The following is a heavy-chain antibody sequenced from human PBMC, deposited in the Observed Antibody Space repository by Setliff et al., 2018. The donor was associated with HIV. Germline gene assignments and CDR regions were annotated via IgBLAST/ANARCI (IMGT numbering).Heavy chain of an antibody. V-gene: IGHV5-51*01. Sequence: HGESLKISCTGSGYGSSNHWIGWVRQMPGRGLEWMGIIYPQDSDTRYSPSFEGHVTISADRSRNTAYLQWTALKASDTAMYYCARHTIDISLLVVQDPGPFDIWGRGTMVTVSS. CDR3: ARHTIDISLLVVQDPGPFDI. CDR2: IYPQDSDT. CDR1: GYGSSNHW. J-gene: IGHJ3*02. D-gene: IGHD3-10*01.